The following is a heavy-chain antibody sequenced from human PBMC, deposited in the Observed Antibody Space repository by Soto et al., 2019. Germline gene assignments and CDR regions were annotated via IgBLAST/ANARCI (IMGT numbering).Heavy chain of an antibody. J-gene: IGHJ4*02. CDR3: ACSGGGSSDY. V-gene: IGHV4-59*01. D-gene: IGHD2-15*01. Sequence: SETLSLTCNVSGGSINSYYWSWIRQPPGKGLEWIGYSGNTNYNPSLKSRVTISVDTSKNQFSLKLSSVTAADTAIYYCACSGGGSSDYWGQGTLVIVSS. CDR2: SGNT. CDR1: GGSINSYY.